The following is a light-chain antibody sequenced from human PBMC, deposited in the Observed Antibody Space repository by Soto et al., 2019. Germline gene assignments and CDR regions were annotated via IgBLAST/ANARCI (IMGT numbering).Light chain of an antibody. V-gene: IGKV3D-15*01. J-gene: IGKJ4*01. Sequence: EIVLTQSPATLSLSPGEIATLYFSASQSVSSQLAWYQQKPGQAPSLLIYDISARATGIPTRFSGSGSGTEFTLTISSLQSEDFAVYYCQQYNDWPLTFGGGTKVDIK. CDR2: DIS. CDR1: QSVSSQ. CDR3: QQYNDWPLT.